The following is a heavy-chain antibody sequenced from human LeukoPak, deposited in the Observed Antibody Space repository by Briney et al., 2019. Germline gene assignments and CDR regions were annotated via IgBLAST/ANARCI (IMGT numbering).Heavy chain of an antibody. Sequence: SETLSLTCAAYGGSFSGYYWSWIRQPPGKGLEWIGEINHSGSTNYNPSLKSRVTISVDTSKNQFSLKLSSVTAADTAVYYCASKAYGLYNWFDPWGQGTLVTVSS. CDR1: GGSFSGYY. V-gene: IGHV4-34*01. J-gene: IGHJ5*02. CDR3: ASKAYGLYNWFDP. CDR2: INHSGST. D-gene: IGHD3-16*01.